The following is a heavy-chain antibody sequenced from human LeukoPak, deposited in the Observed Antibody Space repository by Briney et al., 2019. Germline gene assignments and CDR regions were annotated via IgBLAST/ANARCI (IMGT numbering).Heavy chain of an antibody. J-gene: IGHJ4*02. V-gene: IGHV3-7*01. CDR2: IKQDGSEK. CDR3: ARWGGGFDY. Sequence: QPGGSLRLSCAASGFTFSNYWMSWVRQAPGKGLEWVANIKQDGSEKYYVDSVKGRFTISRDNANNSLYLQMDSLRAEDTAVYYCARWGGGFDYWGQGTLVTVPS. CDR1: GFTFSNYW. D-gene: IGHD3-10*01.